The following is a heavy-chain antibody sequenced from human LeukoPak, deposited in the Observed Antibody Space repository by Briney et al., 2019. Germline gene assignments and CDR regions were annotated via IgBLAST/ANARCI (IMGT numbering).Heavy chain of an antibody. D-gene: IGHD3-22*01. CDR2: IIPIFGTA. CDR3: ASDHKYYYDSSGYYYANYYYYYMDV. J-gene: IGHJ6*03. V-gene: IGHV1-69*05. CDR1: GGTFSSYA. Sequence: SVKVSCKXSGGTFSSYAISWVRQAPGQGLEWMGRIIPIFGTANYSQKFQGRVTITTDESTSTAYMELSSLRSEDTAVYYCASDHKYYYDSSGYYYANYYYYYMDVWGKGTTVTVSS.